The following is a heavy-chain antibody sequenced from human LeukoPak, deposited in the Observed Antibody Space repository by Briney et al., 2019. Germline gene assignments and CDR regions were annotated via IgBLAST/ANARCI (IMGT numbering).Heavy chain of an antibody. Sequence: PSKTLSLTCTVSGGSISSYYWSWIRQPAGKGLEWIGNIFYSGSTYYSPSLRSRVTISLDTSRNQFSLKLNSVTAADTAVYYCAKSNGYGLVDIWGQGTMVTVSS. CDR1: GGSISSYY. J-gene: IGHJ3*02. V-gene: IGHV4-59*12. CDR2: IFYSGST. CDR3: AKSNGYGLVDI. D-gene: IGHD3-10*01.